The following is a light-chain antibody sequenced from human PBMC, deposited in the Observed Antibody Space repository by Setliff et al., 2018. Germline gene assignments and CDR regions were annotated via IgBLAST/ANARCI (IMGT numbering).Light chain of an antibody. CDR1: SSDVGAYDY. V-gene: IGLV2-23*02. J-gene: IGLJ3*02. Sequence: QSALTQPASVSGSPGQSIAISCTGTSSDVGAYDYVSWYQQHPGKAPKLIIYEVNDRPSGVSDRFSGSKSGNTASLTISGLQAEDESDYYCCSFAGTRTPWVFGGGTKVTVL. CDR2: EVN. CDR3: CSFAGTRTPWV.